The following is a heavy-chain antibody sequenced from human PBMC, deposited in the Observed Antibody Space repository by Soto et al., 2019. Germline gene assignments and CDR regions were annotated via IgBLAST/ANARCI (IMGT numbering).Heavy chain of an antibody. CDR2: ISYDGSNK. Sequence: QVQLVESGGGVVQPGRSLRLSCAASGFTFSSYGMHWVRQAPGKGLEWVAVISYDGSNKYYADSVKGRFTISRDNSKNTLYLQMTSLRAEATAVYYCANLGKGVTMTHYYYYGMDVWGQGTTVTVSS. D-gene: IGHD3-10*01. CDR1: GFTFSSYG. J-gene: IGHJ6*02. CDR3: ANLGKGVTMTHYYYYGMDV. V-gene: IGHV3-30*18.